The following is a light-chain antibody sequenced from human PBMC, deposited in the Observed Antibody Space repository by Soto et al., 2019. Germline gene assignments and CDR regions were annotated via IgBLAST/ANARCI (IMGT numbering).Light chain of an antibody. V-gene: IGKV3-15*01. CDR2: DAS. Sequence: EIVMTQSPATLSVSPGERATLSCRASQSISSNLAWYQQKPGQAPRLLIYDASTRATGIPARFSGSGSGTEFTLTISSLQSADSAVYYCHQYNYWPPETFGQGTKVDIK. J-gene: IGKJ1*01. CDR1: QSISSN. CDR3: HQYNYWPPET.